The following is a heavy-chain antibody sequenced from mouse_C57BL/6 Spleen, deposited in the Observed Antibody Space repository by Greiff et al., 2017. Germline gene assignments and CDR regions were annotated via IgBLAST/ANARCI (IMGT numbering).Heavy chain of an antibody. D-gene: IGHD1-2*01. CDR1: GYTFTSYW. V-gene: IGHV1-52*01. Sequence: QVQLQQPGAELVRPGSSVKLSCTASGYTFTSYWMHWVKQRPIQGLAWIGTIDPSDSETHYNQKFKDKATLTVDKSSSTAYMQLSSRTSEDSAVYYCARCYYGLDAMDYWGQGTSVTVSS. CDR2: IDPSDSET. CDR3: ARCYYGLDAMDY. J-gene: IGHJ4*01.